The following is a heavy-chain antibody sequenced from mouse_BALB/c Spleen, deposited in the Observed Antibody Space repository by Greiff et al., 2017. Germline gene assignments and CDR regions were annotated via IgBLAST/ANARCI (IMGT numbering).Heavy chain of an antibody. CDR1: GYTFTDYN. CDR2: IYPYNGGT. Sequence: EVQLQQSGPELVKPGASVKISCKASGYTFTDYNMHWVKQSHGKSLEWIGYIYPYNGGTGYNQKFKSKATLTVDNSSSTAYMELRSLTSEDSAVYYCARFGYDGFAYWGQGTLVTVSA. CDR3: ARFGYDGFAY. J-gene: IGHJ3*01. D-gene: IGHD2-2*01. V-gene: IGHV1S29*02.